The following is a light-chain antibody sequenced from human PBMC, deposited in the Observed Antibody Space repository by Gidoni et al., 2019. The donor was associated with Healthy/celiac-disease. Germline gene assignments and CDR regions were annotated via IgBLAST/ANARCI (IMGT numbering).Light chain of an antibody. V-gene: IGLV2-8*01. CDR3: SSYAGSNKGV. CDR2: EVS. J-gene: IGLJ3*02. CDR1: SSDVGGYNY. Sequence: SALTQPPSASGSPGQSVTISCTGTSSDVGGYNYVSWYQQHPGKAPKLMIYEVSKRPSGVPERFSGYKSGNTASLTVSGLQAEDEADYYCSSYAGSNKGVFGGGTKLTVL.